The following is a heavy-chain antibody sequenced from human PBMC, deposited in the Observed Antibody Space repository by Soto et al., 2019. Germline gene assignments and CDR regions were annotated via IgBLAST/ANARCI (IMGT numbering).Heavy chain of an antibody. CDR2: IYSGGST. J-gene: IGHJ3*02. Sequence: GSLRLSCAASGFTVSSNYMSWVRQAPGKGLEWVSVIYSGGSTSYADSVKDRFAISRDNSKNTLYLQMNSLRAEDTAVYYCVREPTVTMMGASDIWGQGTMVTLSS. V-gene: IGHV3-53*01. CDR1: GFTVSSNY. D-gene: IGHD4-4*01. CDR3: VREPTVTMMGASDI.